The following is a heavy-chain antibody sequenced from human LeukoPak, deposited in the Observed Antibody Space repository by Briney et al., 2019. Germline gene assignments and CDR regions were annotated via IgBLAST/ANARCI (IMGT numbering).Heavy chain of an antibody. Sequence: ASVKVSCKASGYTFTNYAINWVRQAPGQGLEWMGWINTNTENPTHAQGFTGRFVFSLDTSVRMAYLQISSLKTEDTAIYYCARDTYGSGHYVFDYWGQGTLVTVPS. CDR1: GYTFTNYA. CDR2: INTNTENP. CDR3: ARDTYGSGHYVFDY. V-gene: IGHV7-4-1*04. D-gene: IGHD3-22*01. J-gene: IGHJ4*02.